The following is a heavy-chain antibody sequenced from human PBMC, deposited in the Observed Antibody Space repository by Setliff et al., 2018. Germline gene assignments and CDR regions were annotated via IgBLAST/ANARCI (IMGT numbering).Heavy chain of an antibody. CDR3: ARGGTYSSGPLDY. D-gene: IGHD3-22*01. CDR1: GFTFSNYR. CDR2: ISSSGGNI. V-gene: IGHV3-64*01. Sequence: LRLSCAASGFTFSNYRMHWVRQAPGKGLEYVPSISSSGGNIYYANSVKGRFIISRDNSKSTLFLQMGSLRAEDMSVYYCARGGTYSSGPLDYWGQGILVTVSS. J-gene: IGHJ4*02.